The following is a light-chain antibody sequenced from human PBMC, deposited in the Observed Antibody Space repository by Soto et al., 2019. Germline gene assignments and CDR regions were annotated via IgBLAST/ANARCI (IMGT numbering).Light chain of an antibody. J-gene: IGLJ2*01. V-gene: IGLV6-57*02. CDR3: QSYDSSNQGV. Sequence: NFMLTQLHSVSESPGKTVTISCTGSSGSIASNYVQWYQQRPGSVPTTVIYEDKQRPSGVPDRFSGSIDSSSNSASLTISGLETEDEADYYCQSYDSSNQGVFGGGTKLTVL. CDR1: SGSIASNY. CDR2: EDK.